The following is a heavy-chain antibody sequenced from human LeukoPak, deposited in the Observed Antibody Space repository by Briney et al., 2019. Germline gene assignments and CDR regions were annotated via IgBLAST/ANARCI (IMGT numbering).Heavy chain of an antibody. CDR2: IYYSGST. Sequence: SETLSLTCTVSGGSISSYYWSWIRQPPGKGLEWIGYIYYSGSTNYNPPPKSRVTISVDTSKNQFSLKLSSVTAADTAVYYCARENDSNYDYWGQGTLVTVSS. CDR1: GGSISSYY. J-gene: IGHJ4*02. CDR3: ARENDSNYDY. V-gene: IGHV4-59*01. D-gene: IGHD1-1*01.